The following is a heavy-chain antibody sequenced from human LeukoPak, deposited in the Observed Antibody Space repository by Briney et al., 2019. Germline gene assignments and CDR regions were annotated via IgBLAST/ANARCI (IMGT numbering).Heavy chain of an antibody. CDR1: GYTFTSYY. J-gene: IGHJ6*03. CDR3: ARPSRDPSYYYYMDV. V-gene: IGHV1-46*01. CDR2: INPSGGST. Sequence: ASVKVSCTASGYTFTSYYMHWVRQAPGQGLEWMGIINPSGGSTSYAQKFQGRVTMTRDTSTSTVYMELSSLRSEDTAVYYCARPSRDPSYYYYMDVWGKGTTVTVSS.